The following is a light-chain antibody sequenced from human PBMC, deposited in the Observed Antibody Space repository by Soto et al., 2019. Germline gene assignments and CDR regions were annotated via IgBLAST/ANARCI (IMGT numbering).Light chain of an antibody. CDR3: QQYGNSRWT. J-gene: IGKJ1*01. Sequence: EIVLTQSPGTLSLSPGERATLSRRASQSVSNSYLAWYQQKPGQATRLLIYGASSRTTGLPDRFSGSGSGTDFTLTISRLEPEDFAVYYYQQYGNSRWTFGQGTKVEI. CDR2: GAS. V-gene: IGKV3-20*01. CDR1: QSVSNSY.